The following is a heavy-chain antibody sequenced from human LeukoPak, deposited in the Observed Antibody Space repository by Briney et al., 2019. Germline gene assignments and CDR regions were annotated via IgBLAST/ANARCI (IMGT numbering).Heavy chain of an antibody. J-gene: IGHJ4*02. CDR2: IYYSGST. Sequence: PSETLSLTCTVSGASISSSTYYWGWGRQLPGKGLEWIGTIYYSGSTHYNPSLKSRVTISIDTSRNQFSLRLSSVTAADTAVYYRSRVGTSSWQGDYWGQGTLVTVSS. CDR3: SRVGTSSWQGDY. V-gene: IGHV4-39*07. D-gene: IGHD2-2*01. CDR1: GASISSSTYY.